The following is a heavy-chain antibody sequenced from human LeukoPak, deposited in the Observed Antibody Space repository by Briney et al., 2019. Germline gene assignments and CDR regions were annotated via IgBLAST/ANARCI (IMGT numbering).Heavy chain of an antibody. D-gene: IGHD1-1*01. CDR1: GFTVRSNY. CDR2: IFRGGST. V-gene: IGHV3-66*01. J-gene: IGHJ4*02. Sequence: PGGPLRLSCAASGFTVRSNYMIWLRQAPGKGLEWVLVIFRGGSTSYAGSVEGRFIISGDNFNNTRSLQMNRLSAVDTAVYYCARYIAFHFDFWGQGTLVTVSS. CDR3: ARYIAFHFDF.